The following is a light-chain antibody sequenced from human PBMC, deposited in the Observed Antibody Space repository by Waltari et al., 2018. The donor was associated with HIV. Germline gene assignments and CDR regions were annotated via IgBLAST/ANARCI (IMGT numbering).Light chain of an antibody. CDR2: VAS. Sequence: DIVMTQSPATLSVSPGETVTLSCPATPRLHHHLAWYQQTPGQAPRPLVYVASSKASGVPARFSGSGSGTGYTLTISSLESEDSAIYYCQQYDNWPPLTFGGGTKVEIK. V-gene: IGKV3-15*01. J-gene: IGKJ4*01. CDR1: PRLHHH. CDR3: QQYDNWPPLT.